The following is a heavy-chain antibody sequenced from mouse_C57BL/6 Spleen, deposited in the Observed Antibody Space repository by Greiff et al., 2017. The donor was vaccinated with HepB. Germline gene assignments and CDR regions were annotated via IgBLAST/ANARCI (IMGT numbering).Heavy chain of an antibody. CDR3: ARTLVFYDLYAMDY. V-gene: IGHV1-26*01. CDR2: INPNNGGT. Sequence: VQLQQSGPELVKPGASVKISCKASGYTFTDYYMNWVKQSHGKSLEWIGDINPNNGGTSYNQKFKGKATLTVDKSSSTAYMELRSLTSEDSAVYYCARTLVFYDLYAMDYWGQGTSVTVSS. J-gene: IGHJ4*01. D-gene: IGHD2-12*01. CDR1: GYTFTDYY.